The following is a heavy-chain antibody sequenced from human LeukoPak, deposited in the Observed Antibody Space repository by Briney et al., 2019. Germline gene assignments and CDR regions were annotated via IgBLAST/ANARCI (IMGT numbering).Heavy chain of an antibody. Sequence: ASVKVSCKASGGTFSSYAISWVRQAPGQGLEWMGGIIPIFGTANYAQKFQGRVTITTDESTSTAYMELSSLRSEDTAVYYCARDSIAARPWYYFDYWGQGTLVTVSS. CDR2: IIPIFGTA. CDR1: GGTFSSYA. V-gene: IGHV1-69*05. D-gene: IGHD6-6*01. CDR3: ARDSIAARPWYYFDY. J-gene: IGHJ4*02.